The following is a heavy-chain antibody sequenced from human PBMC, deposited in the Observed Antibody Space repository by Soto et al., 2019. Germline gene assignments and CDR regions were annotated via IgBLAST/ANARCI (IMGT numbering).Heavy chain of an antibody. V-gene: IGHV3-48*02. D-gene: IGHD3-22*01. Sequence: PGGSLRLSCAASGFTFSSYSMNWVRQAPGKVLEWVSYISSSSSTIYYADSVKGRFTISRDNAKNSLYLQMNSLRDEDTAVYYCARIVDYYDSSGPDYWGQGTLVTVSS. J-gene: IGHJ4*02. CDR2: ISSSSSTI. CDR1: GFTFSSYS. CDR3: ARIVDYYDSSGPDY.